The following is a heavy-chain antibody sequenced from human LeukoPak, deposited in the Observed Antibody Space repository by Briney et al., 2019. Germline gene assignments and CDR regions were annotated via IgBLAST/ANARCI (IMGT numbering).Heavy chain of an antibody. CDR3: AVTSGSYRGYFDY. Sequence: HGESLKISCKGSGYSFTSYWIGWMRQMPGKGLEWMGIIYPGDSDTRYSPSFQGQVTISADKSISTAYLQWSSLKASDTAMYYYAVTSGSYRGYFDYWGQGTLVTVSS. CDR2: IYPGDSDT. V-gene: IGHV5-51*01. CDR1: GYSFTSYW. J-gene: IGHJ4*02. D-gene: IGHD1-26*01.